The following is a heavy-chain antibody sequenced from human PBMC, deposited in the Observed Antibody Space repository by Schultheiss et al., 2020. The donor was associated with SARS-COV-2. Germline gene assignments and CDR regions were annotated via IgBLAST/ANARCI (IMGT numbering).Heavy chain of an antibody. CDR3: ATSMGCSGYCSYYFDY. D-gene: IGHD3-22*01. CDR2: ISGSGGST. CDR1: GFTFSSYW. V-gene: IGHV3-23*01. Sequence: GGSLRLSCAASGFTFSSYWMHWVRQAPGKGLEWVSAISGSGGSTYYADSVKGRFTISRDNSKNTLYLQMNSLRAEDTAVYYCATSMGCSGYCSYYFDYWGQGTLVTVSS. J-gene: IGHJ4*02.